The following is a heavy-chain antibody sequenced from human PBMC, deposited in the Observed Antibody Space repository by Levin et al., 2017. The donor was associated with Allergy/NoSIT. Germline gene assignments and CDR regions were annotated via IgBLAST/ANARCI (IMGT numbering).Heavy chain of an antibody. CDR2: IYYSGST. V-gene: IGHV4-59*08. J-gene: IGHJ6*03. CDR3: ARHVTIFSGTYYYYYMDV. D-gene: IGHD3-9*01. Sequence: SQTLSLTCTVFGGSISSYYWSWIRQPPGKGLEWIGYIYYSGSTNYNPSLKSRVTISVDTSKNQFSLKLSSVTAADTAVYYCARHVTIFSGTYYYYYMDVWGKGTTVTVSS. CDR1: GGSISSYY.